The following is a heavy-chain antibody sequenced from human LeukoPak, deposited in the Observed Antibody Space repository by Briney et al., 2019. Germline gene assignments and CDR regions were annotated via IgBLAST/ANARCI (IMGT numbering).Heavy chain of an antibody. CDR3: ARAGDYDYVWGSYESKYYFDY. CDR1: GYTFTSYD. Sequence: GASVKVSCKASGYTFTSYDITWVRQAPGQGLEWMGWISAYNGNTNYAQKLQGRVTMTTDTSTSTTYMGLRSLRSDDTAVYYCARAGDYDYVWGSYESKYYFDYWGQGTLVTVSS. D-gene: IGHD3-16*01. J-gene: IGHJ4*02. CDR2: ISAYNGNT. V-gene: IGHV1-18*01.